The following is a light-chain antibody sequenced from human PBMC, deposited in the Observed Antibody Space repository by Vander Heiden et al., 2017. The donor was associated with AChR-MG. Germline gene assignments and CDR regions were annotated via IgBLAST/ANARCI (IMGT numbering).Light chain of an antibody. V-gene: IGLV2-14*01. CDR1: SSDVGGDND. J-gene: IGLJ1*01. CDR2: DVS. CDR3: SSYTSSSTPLYV. Sequence: QSALTQPATVSGCPGQSITISCTGISSDVGGDNDVYWDRQTPDKATKLMIYDVSKRPSGVSNRFSGSKSGNTAALTISGLQAEYEADYYCSSYTSSSTPLYVFGTGTKVTVL.